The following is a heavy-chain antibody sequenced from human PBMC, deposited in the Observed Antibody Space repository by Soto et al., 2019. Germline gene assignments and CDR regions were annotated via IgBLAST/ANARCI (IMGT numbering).Heavy chain of an antibody. CDR1: GFSFGSYW. V-gene: IGHV3-7*03. CDR2: INQDATRQ. Sequence: GGSLRLPCAASGFSFGSYWMSWVRQAPGRGLEWVANINQDATRQSYVDSVEDQFSISRDNAKNSLYLQMNSLRVEDTAVYYCAKVGLFDGNKPITFEFWGQGTLVTVSS. D-gene: IGHD3-10*01. J-gene: IGHJ4*02. CDR3: AKVGLFDGNKPITFEF.